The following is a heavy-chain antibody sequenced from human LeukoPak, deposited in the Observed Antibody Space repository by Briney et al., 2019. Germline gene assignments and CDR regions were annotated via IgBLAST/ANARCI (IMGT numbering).Heavy chain of an antibody. CDR1: GFTFSAYT. Sequence: GGSLRLSCVASGFTFSAYTMNWVRQAPGKGLVWVSFISSSSTYIYYADSLKGRFTISRDNAKNSLYLQMNSLRAEDTAVYYCARDAPRWGTSGDYWGQGTLVTVSS. J-gene: IGHJ4*02. CDR3: ARDAPRWGTSGDY. V-gene: IGHV3-21*01. CDR2: ISSSSTYI. D-gene: IGHD7-27*01.